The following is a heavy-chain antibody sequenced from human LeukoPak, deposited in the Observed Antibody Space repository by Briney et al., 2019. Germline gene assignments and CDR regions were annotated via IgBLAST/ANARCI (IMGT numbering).Heavy chain of an antibody. CDR3: ATVGGFCPSSNCYAYFDY. Sequence: PGGSLRLFCVTSGLSLSNPPMTWVRQAPGKGLEWASILTGDGTGTFYADSVKGRFSISRDISTNTLYLQMTSLGVDDTALYYCATVGGFCPSSNCYAYFDYWGQGSPVTVSS. J-gene: IGHJ4*02. D-gene: IGHD2-2*01. CDR1: GLSLSNPP. V-gene: IGHV3-23*01. CDR2: LTGDGTGT.